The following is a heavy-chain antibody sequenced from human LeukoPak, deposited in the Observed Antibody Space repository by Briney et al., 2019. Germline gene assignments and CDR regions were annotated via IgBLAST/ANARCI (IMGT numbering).Heavy chain of an antibody. Sequence: GASVKVSCKASGYTFTSYGISWVRQAPGQGLEWMGWISAYNGNTNYAQKLQGRVTMTRDMSTSTVYMELSSLRSEDTAVYYCARGPGYDSSGYGASDRYWYFDLWGCGTLVTVSS. V-gene: IGHV1-18*01. J-gene: IGHJ2*01. CDR1: GYTFTSYG. D-gene: IGHD3-22*01. CDR2: ISAYNGNT. CDR3: ARGPGYDSSGYGASDRYWYFDL.